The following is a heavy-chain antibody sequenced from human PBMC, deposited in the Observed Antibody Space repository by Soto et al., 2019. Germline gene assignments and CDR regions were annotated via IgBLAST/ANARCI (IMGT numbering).Heavy chain of an antibody. CDR1: GFTFSSYG. CDR3: AGPDYGDYYFDY. J-gene: IGHJ4*02. V-gene: IGHV3-30*03. Sequence: QVQLVESGGGVVQTGRSLRLSCAASGFTFSSYGMHWVRQAPGKGLEWVAVISYDGSNKYYADSVKGRFTISRDNSKNTLYLQMNSLRAEDTAVYYCAGPDYGDYYFDYWGQGTLVTVSS. D-gene: IGHD4-17*01. CDR2: ISYDGSNK.